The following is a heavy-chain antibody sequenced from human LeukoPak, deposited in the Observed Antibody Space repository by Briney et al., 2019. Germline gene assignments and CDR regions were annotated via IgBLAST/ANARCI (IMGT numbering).Heavy chain of an antibody. V-gene: IGHV3-30*18. Sequence: GGSLRLSCAASGFTFSGYGMHWVRQAPGKGLEWVAVISYDGSNKYYADSVKGRFTISRDNSKNTLYLQMNSLRAEDTAVYYCAKGQYSSGWHLDYWGQGTLVTVSS. J-gene: IGHJ4*02. CDR3: AKGQYSSGWHLDY. D-gene: IGHD6-19*01. CDR1: GFTFSGYG. CDR2: ISYDGSNK.